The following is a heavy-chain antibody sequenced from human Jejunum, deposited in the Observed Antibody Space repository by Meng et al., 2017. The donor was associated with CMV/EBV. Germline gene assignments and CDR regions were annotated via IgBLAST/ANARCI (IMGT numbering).Heavy chain of an antibody. Sequence: NWVRQAPGKGLEWVSSVSSGSGYIYYADAVKGRFTISRDNAENSLYLQMNSLRAEDTAMYFCARDMCTTTSCYGRLNYYYYAMDVWGQGTTVTVSS. V-gene: IGHV3-21*06. J-gene: IGHJ6*02. CDR3: ARDMCTTTSCYGRLNYYYYAMDV. CDR2: VSSGSGYI. D-gene: IGHD2-2*01.